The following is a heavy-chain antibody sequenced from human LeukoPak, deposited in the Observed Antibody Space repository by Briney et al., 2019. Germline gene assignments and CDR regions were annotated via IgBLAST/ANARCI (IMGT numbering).Heavy chain of an antibody. CDR1: GFTFSIHG. CDR2: ISPGADIT. J-gene: IGHJ5*02. V-gene: IGHV3-23*01. D-gene: IGHD5-24*01. Sequence: PGGSLRLSCAASGFTFSIHGMNWVRQAPGKGPEWVSGISPGADITYYAESVKGRFTISRDNSKNTLYLQINTLRAEDTAIYYCAKDCGWLHFCSWGQGTLVTVSS. CDR3: AKDCGWLHFCS.